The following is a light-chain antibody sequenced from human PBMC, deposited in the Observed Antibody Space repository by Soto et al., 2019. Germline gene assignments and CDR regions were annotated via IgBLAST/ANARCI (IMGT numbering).Light chain of an antibody. Sequence: EIVMTQSPATLSVSPGERATLSCRASQSVNSYLAWYQQKPGQAPRLLIYGASTSATGIAARFSGSGSGTEFTLTISSLQSEDFAVYYWQQYNDWPLTFGQGTKVEIK. CDR1: QSVNSY. V-gene: IGKV3-15*01. CDR2: GAS. CDR3: QQYNDWPLT. J-gene: IGKJ1*01.